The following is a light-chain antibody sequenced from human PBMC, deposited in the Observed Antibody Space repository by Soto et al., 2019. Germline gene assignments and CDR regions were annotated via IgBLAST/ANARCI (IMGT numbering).Light chain of an antibody. Sequence: DIQMTQSPSSLSASVGDRVTITCRASQGISSWLAWYQQKPEKAPKSLIYAASSLQSGVPSRFSSNVSGTSFTFTFLRLQPEDVSTYYSRQYNSYPRTFGGGTKVEI. V-gene: IGKV1D-16*01. CDR2: AAS. J-gene: IGKJ4*01. CDR1: QGISSW. CDR3: RQYNSYPRT.